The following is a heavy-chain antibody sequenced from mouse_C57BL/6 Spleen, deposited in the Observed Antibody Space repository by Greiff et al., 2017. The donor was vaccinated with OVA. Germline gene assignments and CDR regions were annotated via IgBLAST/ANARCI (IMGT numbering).Heavy chain of an antibody. CDR1: GYTFTDYN. V-gene: IGHV1-22*01. CDR2: INPNNGGT. Sequence: EVQLQQSGPELVKPGASVKMSCKASGYTFTDYNMDWVKQSHGKSLEWIGYINPNNGGTSYNQKFKGKATLTVNKSSSTAYMELRSLTSEDSAVYYCARFYYSNPFYFDYWGQGTTLTVSS. D-gene: IGHD2-5*01. CDR3: ARFYYSNPFYFDY. J-gene: IGHJ2*01.